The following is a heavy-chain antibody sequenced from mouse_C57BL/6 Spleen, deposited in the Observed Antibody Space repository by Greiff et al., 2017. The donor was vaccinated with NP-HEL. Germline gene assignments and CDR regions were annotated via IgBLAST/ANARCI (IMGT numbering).Heavy chain of an antibody. V-gene: IGHV14-1*01. Sequence: EVQLQQSGAELVRPGASVKLSCTASGFNIKDYYMHWVKQRPEQGLEWIGRIDPEDGDTEYAPKFQGKATMTADTSSNTAYLQLSSLTSEDTAVYYCTTADYDKALFAYWGQGTLVTVSA. CDR1: GFNIKDYY. CDR2: IDPEDGDT. CDR3: TTADYDKALFAY. D-gene: IGHD2-4*01. J-gene: IGHJ3*01.